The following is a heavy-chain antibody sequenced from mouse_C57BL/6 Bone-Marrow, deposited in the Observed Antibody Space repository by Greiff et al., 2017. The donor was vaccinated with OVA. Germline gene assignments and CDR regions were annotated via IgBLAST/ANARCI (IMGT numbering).Heavy chain of an antibody. J-gene: IGHJ1*03. CDR3: ARYSGGNDGYYDWYFDV. CDR2: IRNKANGYTT. CDR1: GFTFTDYY. D-gene: IGHD2-3*01. V-gene: IGHV7-3*01. Sequence: EVQLVESGGGLVQPGGSLSLSCAASGFTFTDYYMSWVRQPPGKALEWLGFIRNKANGYTTEYSASVKGRFTISRDNSQSILYLQMNALRAEDSATYYCARYSGGNDGYYDWYFDVWGTGTTVTVSS.